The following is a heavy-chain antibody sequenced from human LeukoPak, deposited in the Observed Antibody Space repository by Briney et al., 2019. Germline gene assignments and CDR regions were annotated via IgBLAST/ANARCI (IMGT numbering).Heavy chain of an antibody. D-gene: IGHD3-3*01. V-gene: IGHV3-7*01. CDR3: ARGDSHYYDFWSGPMGYYFDY. Sequence: GGSLRLSCAASGFTFSSYWMSWVRQAPGKGLEWVANIKQDGSEKYYVDSVKGRFTISRDNAKNSLYLQMNSLRAEDTAAYYCARGDSHYYDFWSGPMGYYFDYWGQGTLVTVSS. CDR2: IKQDGSEK. CDR1: GFTFSSYW. J-gene: IGHJ4*02.